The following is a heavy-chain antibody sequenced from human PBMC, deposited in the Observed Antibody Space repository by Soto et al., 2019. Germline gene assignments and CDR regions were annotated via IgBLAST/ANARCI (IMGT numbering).Heavy chain of an antibody. J-gene: IGHJ5*02. CDR3: ARVIYGPTNWFDP. CDR2: INAGNGEI. V-gene: IGHV1-3*01. D-gene: IGHD4-17*01. CDR1: GYSFTDNA. Sequence: ASVKVSCKASGYSFTDNAIHWVRQAPGQRLEWMGWINAGNGEIRYSQNFQDRVTITKDPSATTAYMELSRLRSDDTAVYYCARVIYGPTNWFDPWGQGTLVTVSS.